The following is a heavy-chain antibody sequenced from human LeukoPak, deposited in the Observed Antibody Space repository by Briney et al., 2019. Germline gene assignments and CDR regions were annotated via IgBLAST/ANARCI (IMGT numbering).Heavy chain of an antibody. CDR3: TRGSIDYYYMDV. Sequence: SETLSLTCTVSGGSISSSRYYWGWIRRPPGKGLEWIGSIYYSGSTYYNPSLKSRVTISVDTSKNQFPLKLSSVTAADKDVYYCTRGSIDYYYMDVWGKGTTVTISS. D-gene: IGHD3-22*01. J-gene: IGHJ6*03. CDR1: GGSISSSRYY. CDR2: IYYSGST. V-gene: IGHV4-39*06.